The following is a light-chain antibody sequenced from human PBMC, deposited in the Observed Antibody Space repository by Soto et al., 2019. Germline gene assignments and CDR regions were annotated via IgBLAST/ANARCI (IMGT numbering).Light chain of an antibody. CDR2: GVS. CDR1: NSDVGAHDL. Sequence: QSVLTQPASVSGSPGQSITISCTGTNSDVGAHDLVSWYQHHPGKAPRLMIYGVSNRPSGVSNRFSGSKSGNTASLTISGLQAEDEADYYCSSYTTCTTVEFGGGTKLTVL. J-gene: IGLJ2*01. CDR3: SSYTTCTTVE. V-gene: IGLV2-14*01.